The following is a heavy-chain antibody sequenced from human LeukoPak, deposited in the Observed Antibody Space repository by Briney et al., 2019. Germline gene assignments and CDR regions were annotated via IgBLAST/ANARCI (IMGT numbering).Heavy chain of an antibody. CDR1: GDSDSSNSVT. V-gene: IGHV6-1*01. J-gene: IGHJ5*02. D-gene: IGHD2-2*01. Sequence: SQTLSLTCAISGDSDSSNSVTWNWIRQSPSRGLEWLGRTYYRSTWYNDYAVSVRGRITVNPDTSKNQFSLHLNSVTPEDTAVYYCARRLTQYDCFDPWGQGILVTVSS. CDR2: TYYRSTWYN. CDR3: ARRLTQYDCFDP.